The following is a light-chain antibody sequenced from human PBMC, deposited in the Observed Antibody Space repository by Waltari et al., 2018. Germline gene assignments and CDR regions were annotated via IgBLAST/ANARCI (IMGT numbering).Light chain of an antibody. Sequence: DIQMTQSPSSLSASIGDRVTITCRASQNIRNYLNWYRQKPGKAPNLLIYEASRLHSGVPSRFSGSGSGTDFSLTISSLQPEDFATYYCQESSSILQGVGQGTKLVIK. CDR1: QNIRNY. V-gene: IGKV1-39*01. CDR3: QESSSILQG. CDR2: EAS. J-gene: IGKJ2*01.